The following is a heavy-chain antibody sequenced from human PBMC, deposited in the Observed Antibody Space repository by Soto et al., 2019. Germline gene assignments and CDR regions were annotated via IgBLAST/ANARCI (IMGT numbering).Heavy chain of an antibody. CDR1: GFSFSDSA. V-gene: IGHV3-73*01. CDR2: IRSKGNNYAT. D-gene: IGHD3-9*01. J-gene: IGHJ6*02. Sequence: GGSLRLSCAASGFSFSDSAIHWVRQASGKGLEWVGRIRSKGNNYATAYAASVKGRFTISRDDSNNRAYLQMNSLKTEDTAMYYCTRHLFGRGITYFDYGMDVWGQGTTVTVSS. CDR3: TRHLFGRGITYFDYGMDV.